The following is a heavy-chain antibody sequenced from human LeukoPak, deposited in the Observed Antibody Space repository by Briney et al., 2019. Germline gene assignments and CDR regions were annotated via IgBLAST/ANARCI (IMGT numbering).Heavy chain of an antibody. CDR1: GFTFSIYW. CDR2: IKPDGSEQ. J-gene: IGHJ3*02. CDR3: ARDNNAAFDI. Sequence: GGSLRPSCTASGFTFSIYWMSWVRQAPGKGLDWVANIKPDGSEQYYVDSVRGRFTVSRDNAKNSLYLQMNSLSAEDTAVYYCARDNNAAFDIWGLGTMVTVSS. D-gene: IGHD2-2*01. V-gene: IGHV3-7*04.